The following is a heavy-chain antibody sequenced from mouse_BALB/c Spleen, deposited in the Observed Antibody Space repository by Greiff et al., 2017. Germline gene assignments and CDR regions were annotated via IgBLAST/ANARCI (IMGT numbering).Heavy chain of an antibody. V-gene: IGHV14-3*02. J-gene: IGHJ2*01. D-gene: IGHD1-1*01. Sequence: VQLQQSGAELVKPGASVKLSCTASGFNIKDTYMHWVKQRPEQGLEWIGRIDPANGNTKYDPKFQGKATITADTSSNTAYLQLSSLTSEDTAVYYCARDYYGSSYFDDWGQGTTLTVSS. CDR2: IDPANGNT. CDR3: ARDYYGSSYFDD. CDR1: GFNIKDTY.